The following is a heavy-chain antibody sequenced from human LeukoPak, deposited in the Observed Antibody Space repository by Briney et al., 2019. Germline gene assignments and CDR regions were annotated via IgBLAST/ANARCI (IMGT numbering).Heavy chain of an antibody. J-gene: IGHJ4*02. CDR2: IYYSGST. D-gene: IGHD3-22*01. V-gene: IGHV4-39*01. Sequence: PSETLSLTCTVSGGSISSYYWSWIRQPPGKGLEWIGSIYYSGSTYYNPSLKSRVTISVDTSKNQFSLKLSSVTAADTAVYYCARRPRYYDSSGYYWGQGTLVTVSS. CDR3: ARRPRYYDSSGYY. CDR1: GGSISSYY.